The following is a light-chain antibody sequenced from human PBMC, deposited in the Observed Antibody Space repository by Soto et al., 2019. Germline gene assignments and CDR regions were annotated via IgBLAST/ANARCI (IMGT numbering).Light chain of an antibody. Sequence: EIVLTQSPGTLSLSPGERATLSCRASQSVSSYLAWYQQKPGQAPRLLIYGASSRATGIPDRFSASGSGTDFTLTISGLAPEDFAVYYCQQYGSSSRTFGQGTNVEIK. CDR2: GAS. CDR3: QQYGSSSRT. J-gene: IGKJ1*01. CDR1: QSVSSY. V-gene: IGKV3-20*01.